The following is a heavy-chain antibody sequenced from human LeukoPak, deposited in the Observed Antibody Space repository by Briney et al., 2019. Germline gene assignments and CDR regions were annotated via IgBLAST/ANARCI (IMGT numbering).Heavy chain of an antibody. CDR3: ARSVGGYANLDY. Sequence: ASVKVSCKASGYTFTSYDINWVRQATGQGLEWMGWMNPNSGNTGYAQKFQGRVTMTRNTSISTAYMELSSLRSEDTAVYYCARSVGGYANLDYWSQGTLVTVSS. D-gene: IGHD5-12*01. CDR1: GYTFTSYD. CDR2: MNPNSGNT. V-gene: IGHV1-8*01. J-gene: IGHJ4*02.